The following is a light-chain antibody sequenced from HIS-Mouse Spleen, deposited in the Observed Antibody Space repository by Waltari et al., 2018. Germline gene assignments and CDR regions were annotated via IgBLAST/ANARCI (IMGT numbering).Light chain of an antibody. Sequence: QSALTQPASVSGSPGQSITIPCTGTSSDVCGYNYVSWYQQHPGKAPKLKIYDVSNRPSGVSNRFSGSKSGNTASLTISGLQAEDEADYYCSSYTSSSTLVVFGGGTKLTVL. CDR3: SSYTSSSTLVV. V-gene: IGLV2-14*03. CDR2: DVS. J-gene: IGLJ2*01. CDR1: SSDVCGYNY.